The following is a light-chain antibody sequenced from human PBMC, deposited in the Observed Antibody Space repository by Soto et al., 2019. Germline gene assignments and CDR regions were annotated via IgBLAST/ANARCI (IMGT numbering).Light chain of an antibody. J-gene: IGKJ1*01. CDR1: QSVSSSY. CDR3: QQFGSSPWT. V-gene: IGKV3-20*01. Sequence: EIVLTQSPGTLSLSPGERATLSCRASQSVSSSYLAWYQQKPGQPPRLLIYGASRRATGIPDKFSGSGSGTDFTLTISRLEPEDFAVYFCQQFGSSPWTFGQGTKVDIK. CDR2: GAS.